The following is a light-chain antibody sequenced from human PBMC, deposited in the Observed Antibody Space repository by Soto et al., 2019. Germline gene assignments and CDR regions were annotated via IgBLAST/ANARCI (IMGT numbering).Light chain of an antibody. Sequence: DVVMTQSPFSLPVTLGQPASISCRSSQSLVHSDGNTYLNWFQQRPGQSPRRLIYKVSNRDSGVPGRFSGSGSGTDFTLKISRVEAEDLGVYYCMQGTHWPPVTFGQGTRLEIK. CDR2: KVS. CDR3: MQGTHWPPVT. CDR1: QSLVHSDGNTY. J-gene: IGKJ5*01. V-gene: IGKV2-30*02.